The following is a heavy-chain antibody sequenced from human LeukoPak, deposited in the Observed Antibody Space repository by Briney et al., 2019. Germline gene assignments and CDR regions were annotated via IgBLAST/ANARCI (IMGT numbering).Heavy chain of an antibody. CDR1: GYTFTSYG. CDR3: ARDLVAYARYYDSSGYY. Sequence: GASVTVSCTASGYTFTSYGISWVRQAPGQGLEWMGWISAYNGNTNYAQKLQGRVTMTTDTSTSTAYMELRSLRSDDTAVYYCARDLVAYARYYDSSGYYWGQGTLVTVSS. J-gene: IGHJ4*02. CDR2: ISAYNGNT. D-gene: IGHD3-22*01. V-gene: IGHV1-18*01.